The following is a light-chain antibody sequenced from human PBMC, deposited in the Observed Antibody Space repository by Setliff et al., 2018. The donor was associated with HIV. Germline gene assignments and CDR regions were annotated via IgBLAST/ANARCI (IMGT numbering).Light chain of an antibody. J-gene: IGLJ2*01. CDR2: DVT. CDR1: SSDVGLYNY. CDR3: TSYTTSRTVV. V-gene: IGLV2-14*01. Sequence: QSVLTQPASVSGSPGQSINISCTGSSSDVGLYNYVSWYQQHPGKVPKVMIYDVTNRPSGVSNRFSGSKSGNTASLTISGLQAEDEADYYCTSYTTSRTVVFGGGTKVTVL.